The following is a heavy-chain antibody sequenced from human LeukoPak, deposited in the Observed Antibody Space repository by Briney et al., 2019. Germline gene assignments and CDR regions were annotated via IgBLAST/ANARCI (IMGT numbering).Heavy chain of an antibody. CDR2: IKQDGSEK. Sequence: GGSLRLSCAASGFTFSSYWMSWVRQAPGKGLEWVANIKQDGSEKYYVDSVKSRFTISRDNAKNSLYLQMNSLRAEDTAVYYCARDSSGCIFDYWGQGTLVTVSS. V-gene: IGHV3-7*01. CDR1: GFTFSSYW. D-gene: IGHD6-19*01. CDR3: ARDSSGCIFDY. J-gene: IGHJ4*02.